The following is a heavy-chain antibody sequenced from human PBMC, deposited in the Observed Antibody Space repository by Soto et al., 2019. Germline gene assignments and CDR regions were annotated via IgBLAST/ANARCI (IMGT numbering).Heavy chain of an antibody. J-gene: IGHJ4*02. Sequence: QLQLEESGPGLVKSSETLSLTCSVSGDSISSSSYYWGWIRQSPGAGLEWIGNIHGNGGTQYNPSPGRRVILSVDTSASLCSLRLPSVTAADTAVYYCASRYGPSEFDHWGQGSLVTVSS. V-gene: IGHV4-39*01. D-gene: IGHD3-9*01. CDR2: IHGNGGT. CDR1: GDSISSSSYY. CDR3: ASRYGPSEFDH.